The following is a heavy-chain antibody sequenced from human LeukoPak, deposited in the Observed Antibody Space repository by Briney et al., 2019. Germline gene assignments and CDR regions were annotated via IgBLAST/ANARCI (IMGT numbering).Heavy chain of an antibody. J-gene: IGHJ4*02. CDR2: IRYDGSSK. D-gene: IGHD1-26*01. V-gene: IGHV3-30*02. CDR1: GFTFSSYG. CDR3: AKDALKTSGIGPWGLRWFPFDY. Sequence: GGPLRLSCAASGFTFSSYGMHWVRQAPGKGLEWVSVIRYDGSSKYYADSVKGRFTISRDNSKNTLYLQMNSLRAEDTAVYYCAKDALKTSGIGPWGLRWFPFDYWGQGTLVTVSS.